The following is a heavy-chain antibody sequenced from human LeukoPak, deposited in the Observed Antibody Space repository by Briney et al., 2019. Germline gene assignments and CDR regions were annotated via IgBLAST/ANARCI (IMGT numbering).Heavy chain of an antibody. CDR3: ARVFHPGYYYYYMDV. Sequence: PGGSLRLSCEASGFTFSDYYMSWVRQAPGKGLEWISHISSASFVIDYGESVKGRTTISRDNAKNSLYLQMNSLTAEDTAVYYCARVFHPGYYYYYMDVWGKGTTVTVSS. CDR1: GFTFSDYY. D-gene: IGHD2-8*02. V-gene: IGHV3-11*01. CDR2: ISSASFVI. J-gene: IGHJ6*03.